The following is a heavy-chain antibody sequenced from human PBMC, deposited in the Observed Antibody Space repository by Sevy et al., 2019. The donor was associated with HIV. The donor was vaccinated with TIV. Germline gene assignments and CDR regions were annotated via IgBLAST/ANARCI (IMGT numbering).Heavy chain of an antibody. J-gene: IGHJ6*03. V-gene: IGHV3-23*01. CDR3: AKHISSGYYYYYYTDV. CDR2: ISGSGGAT. Sequence: GGSLRLSCAASGFTFGSYAVSWVRQAPGKGLEWVSSISGSGGATYYSDSVKGRFTISRDNSKNTLYLQMNSLRAEDTAVYYCAKHISSGYYYYYYTDVSGKWTTVTVSS. D-gene: IGHD6-6*01. CDR1: GFTFGSYA.